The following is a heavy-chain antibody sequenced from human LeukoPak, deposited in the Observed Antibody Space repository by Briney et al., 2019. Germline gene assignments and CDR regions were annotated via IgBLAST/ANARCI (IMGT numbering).Heavy chain of an antibody. J-gene: IGHJ6*03. CDR3: ARQASDYYYYYMDV. CDR2: IYYSGTA. V-gene: IGHV4-39*01. CDR1: GTSITSSAYY. Sequence: SETLSLTCTVSGTSITSSAYYWGWIRQVPGKGLEWIGSIYYSGTAYYNPSLESRVTISEDTSRSRFSLMLTSVTAADTAVYYCARQASDYYYYYMDVWGQGTTVIVAS.